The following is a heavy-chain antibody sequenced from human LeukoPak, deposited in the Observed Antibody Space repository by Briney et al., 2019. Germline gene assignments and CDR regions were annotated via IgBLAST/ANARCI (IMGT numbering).Heavy chain of an antibody. D-gene: IGHD3-22*01. CDR3: SRGLDSRKLGY. CDR1: GDSFNSDDQY. Sequence: SQTLSLTCTVSGDSFNSDDQYWHWVRQSPGKGLEWIVSIHPSGMLYNNPSLESRVTMSRDTSKNQFSLNLNSVTAADTAVYFCSRGLDSRKLGYWGQGIVVTVSS. V-gene: IGHV4-31*03. CDR2: IHPSGML. J-gene: IGHJ4*02.